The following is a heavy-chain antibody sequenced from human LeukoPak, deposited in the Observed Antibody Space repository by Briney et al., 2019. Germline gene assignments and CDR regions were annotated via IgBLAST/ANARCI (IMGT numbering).Heavy chain of an antibody. CDR3: ARDVSGESRYFDL. D-gene: IGHD1-26*01. V-gene: IGHV3-48*01. Sequence: GGSLRLSCAASGFTFSSYSMNWVRQAPGKGLEWISYISSGSRTIYYEDSVKGRFTISRDNAENSLYLQMNSLRVEDTAVYYCARDVSGESRYFDLWGRGTLVTVSS. CDR1: GFTFSSYS. CDR2: ISSGSRTI. J-gene: IGHJ2*01.